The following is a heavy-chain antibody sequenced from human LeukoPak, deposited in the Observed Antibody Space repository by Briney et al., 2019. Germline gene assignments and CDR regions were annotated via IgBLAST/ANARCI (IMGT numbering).Heavy chain of an antibody. CDR2: ISYDGSSK. V-gene: IGHV3-30*18. CDR1: GFTFSSYG. J-gene: IGHJ3*02. D-gene: IGHD4-17*01. CDR3: AKDRQRALRGAFDI. Sequence: GGSLRLSCAASGFTFSSYGMHWVRQAPGKGLEWVAVISYDGSSKYYADPVKGRFTISRDNSKNTLYLQMNSLRAEDTAVYYCAKDRQRALRGAFDIWGQGTMVTVSS.